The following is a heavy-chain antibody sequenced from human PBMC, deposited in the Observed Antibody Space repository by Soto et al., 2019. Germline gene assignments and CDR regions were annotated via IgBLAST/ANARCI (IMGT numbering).Heavy chain of an antibody. V-gene: IGHV6-1*01. J-gene: IGHJ6*03. CDR1: GDSVSSNSAA. CDR3: AGTTSHYWYYMDV. Sequence: SQTLSLTCVISGDSVSSNSAAWNWIRQSPSRGLEWLGRTYYRTRWYYDYAVSVRSRITVNPDTSKNQYSLQLTSVTPEYTVVYYCAGTTSHYWYYMDVWGKGTTVTVSS. CDR2: TYYRTRWYY. D-gene: IGHD1-7*01.